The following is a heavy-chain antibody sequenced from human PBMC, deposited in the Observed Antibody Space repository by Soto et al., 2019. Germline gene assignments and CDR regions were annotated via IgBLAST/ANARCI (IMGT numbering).Heavy chain of an antibody. CDR3: ARPNKDYGDYGWYYFDY. V-gene: IGHV4-39*01. CDR1: CGSISSSSYY. J-gene: IGHJ4*02. CDR2: IYYSGST. D-gene: IGHD4-17*01. Sequence: PSETLSLTCTVSCGSISSSSYYWGWIRQPPGKGLEWIGSIYYSGSTYYNPSLKSRVTISVDTSKNQFSLKLSSVTAADTAVYYCARPNKDYGDYGWYYFDYWGQGTLVTVSS.